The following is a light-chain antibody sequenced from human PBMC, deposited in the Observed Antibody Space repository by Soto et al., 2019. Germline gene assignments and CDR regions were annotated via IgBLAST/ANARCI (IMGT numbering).Light chain of an antibody. J-gene: IGKJ1*01. CDR2: GAS. V-gene: IGKV3-20*01. Sequence: EIVLTQSPGTLSLSPGERATLSCRASQSLTNNYFAWYQQKPGRALRLLIDGASTRATGIPDRFGGSGSGTDFTLTISRLEAEDVAVYYCQQYEAVVTFGQGTKVEI. CDR1: QSLTNNY. CDR3: QQYEAVVT.